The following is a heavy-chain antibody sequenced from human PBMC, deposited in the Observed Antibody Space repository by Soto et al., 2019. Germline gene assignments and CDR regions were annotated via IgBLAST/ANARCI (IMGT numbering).Heavy chain of an antibody. CDR1: GGSISNYY. Sequence: QVQLQESGPRLVKPSETLSLTCTVSGGSISNYYWNWIRQSAGKGLEWIGRIYVSGSTNYNPSLESRVTMSVDTSKNQFSLKLSSVTAADTAVYFCAGDQGYYYSALDVWGQGTTVTVSS. CDR3: AGDQGYYYSALDV. J-gene: IGHJ6*02. CDR2: IYVSGST. V-gene: IGHV4-4*07.